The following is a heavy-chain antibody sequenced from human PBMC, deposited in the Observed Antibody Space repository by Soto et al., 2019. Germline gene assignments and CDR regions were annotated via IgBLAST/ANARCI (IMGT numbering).Heavy chain of an antibody. D-gene: IGHD4-4*01. CDR1: GYSFTRHD. J-gene: IGHJ5*02. V-gene: IGHV1-8*01. CDR3: ARGAYNDYSHWFDN. Sequence: QVQLVQSGAEVRKPGASVRVSCKATGYSFTRHDINWLRQAAGQGLEWMGWMNPNSGNAVYAQKFQGRVTMTRNTSITTADIEVTSLKSEDTAVYFCARGAYNDYSHWFDNWGQGTLVTVSS. CDR2: MNPNSGNA.